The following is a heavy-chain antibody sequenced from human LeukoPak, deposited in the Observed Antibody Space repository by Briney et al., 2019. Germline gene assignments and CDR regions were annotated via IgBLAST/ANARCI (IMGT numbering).Heavy chain of an antibody. J-gene: IGHJ4*02. CDR2: IYYSGNT. V-gene: IGHV4-4*02. CDR3: AREVRFSMVRGEIDC. Sequence: PSGTLSLTCAVSGGSIGSSNWWSWVRQPPGKGLEWSGEIYYSGNTNYNPSLKSRVTISIDKSKNQFSLKLSSVTAADTAVYYCAREVRFSMVRGEIDCWGQGTLVTVSS. D-gene: IGHD3-10*01. CDR1: GGSIGSSNW.